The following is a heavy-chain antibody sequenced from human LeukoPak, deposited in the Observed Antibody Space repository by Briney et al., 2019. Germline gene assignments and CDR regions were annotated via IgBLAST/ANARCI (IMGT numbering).Heavy chain of an antibody. CDR2: ISSSSSYI. CDR1: GFTFSSYS. CDR3: ARSNSIGGSYRAKIYYFDY. D-gene: IGHD1-26*01. Sequence: GGSLRLSCAASGFTFSSYSMNWVRQAPGKGLEWVSSISSSSSYIYYADSVKGRFTISRDNAKNSLYLRMNSLRAEDTAVYYCARSNSIGGSYRAKIYYFDYWGQGTLVTVSS. J-gene: IGHJ4*02. V-gene: IGHV3-21*01.